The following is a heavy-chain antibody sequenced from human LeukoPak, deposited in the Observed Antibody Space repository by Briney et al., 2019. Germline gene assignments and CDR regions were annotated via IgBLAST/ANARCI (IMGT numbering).Heavy chain of an antibody. CDR2: INPDGSDT. Sequence: GGSLRLSCAASGFTFSSYWMHWVRQAPGKGLVWVSRINPDGSDTSYADSVKGRFTISRDNAKNTLYLQMNTLRVDDTAIYFCARDLGWLFSYWGQGTLVTVSS. J-gene: IGHJ4*02. CDR1: GFTFSSYW. CDR3: ARDLGWLFSY. V-gene: IGHV3-74*01. D-gene: IGHD3-22*01.